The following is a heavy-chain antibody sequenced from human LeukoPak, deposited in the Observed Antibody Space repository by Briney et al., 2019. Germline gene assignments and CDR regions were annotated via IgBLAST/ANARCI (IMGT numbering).Heavy chain of an antibody. Sequence: GGSLRLSCAASGFTFSSYGMHWVRQAPGKGLEWVAVIWYDGSNKYYADSVKGRFTISRDNSKNTLYLQMNSLRAEDTAVYYCARERYGDYSLDYWGQGTLVTVSS. V-gene: IGHV3-33*01. J-gene: IGHJ4*02. D-gene: IGHD4-17*01. CDR3: ARERYGDYSLDY. CDR2: IWYDGSNK. CDR1: GFTFSSYG.